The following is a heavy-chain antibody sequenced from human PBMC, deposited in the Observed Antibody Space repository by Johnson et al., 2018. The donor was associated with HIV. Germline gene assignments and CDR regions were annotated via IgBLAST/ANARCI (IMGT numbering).Heavy chain of an antibody. CDR1: GFTFSSYA. Sequence: HVQLVESGGGLVQSGGSLRLSCAASGFTFSSYAMHWVRQAPGKGLEWVAVISYDGSNKYYADSARGRFTISRDNAKNTLYLQMNSLRAEDTAVYYCVRRPCGAEPGADTFDIWGQGTMFTVSS. D-gene: IGHD1-14*01. J-gene: IGHJ3*02. V-gene: IGHV3-30-3*01. CDR2: ISYDGSNK. CDR3: VRRPCGAEPGADTFDI.